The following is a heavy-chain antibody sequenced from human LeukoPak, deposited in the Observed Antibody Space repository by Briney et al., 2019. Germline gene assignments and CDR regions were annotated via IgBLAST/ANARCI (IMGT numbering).Heavy chain of an antibody. CDR2: INHSGSI. D-gene: IGHD3-22*01. Sequence: SETLSLTCAVYGGSFSGYYWSWIRQPPGKGLEWIGEINHSGSINYNPSLKSRVTISVDTSKNQFSLKLSSVTAADTAVYYCARGDSSGYIFGNWFDPWGQGTLVPSPQ. J-gene: IGHJ5*02. CDR3: ARGDSSGYIFGNWFDP. V-gene: IGHV4-34*01. CDR1: GGSFSGYY.